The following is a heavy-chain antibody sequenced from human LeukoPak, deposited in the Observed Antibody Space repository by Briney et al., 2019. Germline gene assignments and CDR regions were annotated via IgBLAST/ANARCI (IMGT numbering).Heavy chain of an antibody. Sequence: PGGSLRLSCAAPGFTFSSYSMNWVRQAPGKGLEWVSYISSSSSTIYYADSVKGRFTISRDNAKNSLYLQMNSLRAEDTAVYYCARRGSYFDYWGQGTLVTVSS. CDR3: ARRGSYFDY. V-gene: IGHV3-48*01. CDR2: ISSSSSTI. CDR1: GFTFSSYS. J-gene: IGHJ4*02. D-gene: IGHD3-16*01.